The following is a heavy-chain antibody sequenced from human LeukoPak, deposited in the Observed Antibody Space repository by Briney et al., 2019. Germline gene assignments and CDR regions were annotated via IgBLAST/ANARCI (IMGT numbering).Heavy chain of an antibody. Sequence: GGSLGLSCAASGFTFSSYAMHWVRQAPGKGLEWVAVTSHDETTKYYADSVKGRFTISRDNSKNTLYLQMNGLRAEDTAVYLCAREVARPNFFDYWGQGTLVTVSS. CDR3: AREVARPNFFDY. J-gene: IGHJ4*02. CDR2: TSHDETTK. V-gene: IGHV3-30*04. D-gene: IGHD6-6*01. CDR1: GFTFSSYA.